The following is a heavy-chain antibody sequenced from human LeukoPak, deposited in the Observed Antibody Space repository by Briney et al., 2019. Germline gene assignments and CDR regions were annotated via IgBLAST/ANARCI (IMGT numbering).Heavy chain of an antibody. J-gene: IGHJ4*02. CDR2: INPDRGGT. V-gene: IGHV1-2*02. D-gene: IGHD3-22*01. CDR1: GYTFTGFY. Sequence: ASVKVSCKASGYTFTGFYIHWVRQAPGQGLEWMGWINPDRGGTNYAQKFQGRVTMTRDTSISTAYMELSRLRSDDTAVYYCARTSAAIDYYDSSGYQDYWGQGTLVTVSS. CDR3: ARTSAAIDYYDSSGYQDY.